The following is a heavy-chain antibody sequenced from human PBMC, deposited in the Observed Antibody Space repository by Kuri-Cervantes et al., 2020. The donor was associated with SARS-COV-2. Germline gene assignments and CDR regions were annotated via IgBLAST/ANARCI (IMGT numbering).Heavy chain of an antibody. J-gene: IGHJ4*02. V-gene: IGHV1-18*04. CDR1: GYIFTSYG. CDR3: SRQAQLVKFDY. D-gene: IGHD6-6*01. CDR2: ISAYNLKT. Sequence: ASVKVSCKPSGYIFTSYGISWVRQAPGQGLEWMGWISAYNLKTNYAQKLQGRVTMTTDTSTSTAYMELRSLRSDYTAVYYCSRQAQLVKFDYWGQGTLVTVSS.